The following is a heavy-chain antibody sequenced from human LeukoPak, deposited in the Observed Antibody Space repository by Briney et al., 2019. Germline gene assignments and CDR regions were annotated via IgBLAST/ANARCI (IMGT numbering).Heavy chain of an antibody. CDR3: ARIAMRDSSSWYDSGFDY. V-gene: IGHV5-51*01. Sequence: GESLKISCKGSGYSFTSYWIGWVRQMPGKGLEWMGIIYPGDSDTRYSPSFQGQVTISADKSISTAYLQWSSLKASDTAMYYCARIAMRDSSSWYDSGFDYWGQGTLVTVSS. CDR2: IYPGDSDT. CDR1: GYSFTSYW. J-gene: IGHJ4*02. D-gene: IGHD6-13*01.